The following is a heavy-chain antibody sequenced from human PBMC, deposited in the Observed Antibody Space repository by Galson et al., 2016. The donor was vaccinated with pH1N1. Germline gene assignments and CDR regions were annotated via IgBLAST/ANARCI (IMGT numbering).Heavy chain of an antibody. D-gene: IGHD3-10*01. V-gene: IGHV1-69*06. CDR3: ASDSKGYYGSGTSIQDHFSYGMDV. J-gene: IGHJ6*02. CDR2: IIPIFGTT. CDR1: GGTFSNYV. Sequence: SVKVSCKASGGTFSNYVISWVRQAPGQGLEWMGGIIPIFGTTDYAQKFQGRVTITADKTTSTGYMELTSLRSEDTAVYFCASDSKGYYGSGTSIQDHFSYGMDVWGQGTTVTVSS.